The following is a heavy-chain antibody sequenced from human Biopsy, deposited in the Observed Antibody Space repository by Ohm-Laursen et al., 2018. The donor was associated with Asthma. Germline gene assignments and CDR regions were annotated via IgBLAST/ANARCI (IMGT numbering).Heavy chain of an antibody. CDR2: ITAAFGIT. CDR1: GGTFSNFA. J-gene: IGHJ6*02. D-gene: IGHD6-19*01. V-gene: IGHV1-69*01. Sequence: SSAKVSCKAPGGTFSNFAISWVRQAPGQGLEWLGGITAAFGITKHAQKLQGRVTISSDESTSTAYMAVTSLRSEATAIYYCARCQVGYSSGWSLLLKKIYYSGMDVWGQGTAVTVSS. CDR3: ARCQVGYSSGWSLLLKKIYYSGMDV.